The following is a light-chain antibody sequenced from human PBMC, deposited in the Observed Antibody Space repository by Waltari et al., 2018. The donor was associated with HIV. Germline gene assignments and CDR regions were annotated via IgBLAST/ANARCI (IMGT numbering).Light chain of an antibody. J-gene: IGLJ2*01. V-gene: IGLV1-47*01. CDR3: AACDDSLSGPG. CDR2: RNN. Sequence: QSVLTQPPSASGTPGQRVTISCSGSSSNIGSNYVYWYQQLPGTAPKLLIYRNNQLPSGVPDRFSGSKSGTSSSLAISGLRSEGEADYDCAACDDSLSGPGVGGGTKLTVL. CDR1: SSNIGSNY.